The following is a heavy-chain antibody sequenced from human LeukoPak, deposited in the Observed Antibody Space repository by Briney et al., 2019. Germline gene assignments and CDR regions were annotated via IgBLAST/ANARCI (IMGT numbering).Heavy chain of an antibody. Sequence: GGSLRLSCAASGFTVSSKYMSWVRRAPGKGLEWVCGIYSGSNTHYADAVKGRFTISRHNPKNKLSLQMNSRRPEDTAMYYCARDCGSDCSQAFDIWGQGTMVTVSS. CDR1: GFTVSSKY. CDR3: ARDCGSDCSQAFDI. V-gene: IGHV3-53*04. CDR2: IYSGSNT. D-gene: IGHD2-21*02. J-gene: IGHJ3*02.